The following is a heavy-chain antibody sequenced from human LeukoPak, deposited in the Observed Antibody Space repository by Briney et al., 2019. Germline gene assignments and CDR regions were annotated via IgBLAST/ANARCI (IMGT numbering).Heavy chain of an antibody. CDR3: AGGMVVTATPFDY. J-gene: IGHJ4*02. CDR1: GGTFSSYA. V-gene: IGHV1-69*04. D-gene: IGHD2-21*02. Sequence: GASVKVSCKASGGTFSSYAISWDRQAHGPGLEWMGRIIPIFGIANYAQKFQGRVTITADKSTSTAYMELSSLRSEDTAVYYCAGGMVVTATPFDYWGQGTLVTVSS. CDR2: IIPIFGIA.